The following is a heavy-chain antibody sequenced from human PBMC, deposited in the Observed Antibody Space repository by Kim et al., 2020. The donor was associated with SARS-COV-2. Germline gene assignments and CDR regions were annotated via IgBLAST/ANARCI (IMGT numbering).Heavy chain of an antibody. CDR1: GFTFSSYA. D-gene: IGHD1-26*01. CDR3: AKVRGGSYYEGFDY. V-gene: IGHV3-23*01. J-gene: IGHJ4*02. CDR2: IRGSGGST. Sequence: GGSLRLSCAASGFTFSSYAMSWVRQAPGKGLEWVSAIRGSGGSTYHADSVKGRFTISRDNSKNTLYLQMNSLRAEDTAVYYCAKVRGGSYYEGFDYWGQGNLFTVSP.